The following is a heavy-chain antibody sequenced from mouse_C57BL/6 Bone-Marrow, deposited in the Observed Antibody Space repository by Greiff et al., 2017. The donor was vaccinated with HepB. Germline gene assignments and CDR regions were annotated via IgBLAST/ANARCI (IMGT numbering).Heavy chain of an antibody. CDR2: ISGGGGNT. D-gene: IGHD2-12*01. CDR1: GFTFSSYT. CDR3: ARHEAYYKKSY. Sequence: EVKLVESGGGLVKPGGSLTLSCAASGFTFSSYTMSWVRQTPEKRLEWVATISGGGGNTYYPDSVKGRFTISRDNAKNTLYLQMSSLRSEDTALYYCARHEAYYKKSYWGQGTSVTVSS. V-gene: IGHV5-9*01. J-gene: IGHJ4*01.